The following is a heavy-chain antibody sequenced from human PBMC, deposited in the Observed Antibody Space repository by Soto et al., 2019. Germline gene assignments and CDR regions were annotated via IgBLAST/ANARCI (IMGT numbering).Heavy chain of an antibody. CDR2: ISSRTIYI. J-gene: IGHJ4*02. Sequence: EVQLVESGGGLVKPGGSLRLSCAGSGFSRSAYDMNWIRQAPGTGLAWVSSISSRTIYIHYSDLVKGRFTISRDNAKGSLYLPMNSLRAEDTAVYYCALRETTMLKTGGWGQGTLVTVSS. V-gene: IGHV3-21*01. D-gene: IGHD5-18*01. CDR3: ALRETTMLKTGG. CDR1: GFSRSAYD.